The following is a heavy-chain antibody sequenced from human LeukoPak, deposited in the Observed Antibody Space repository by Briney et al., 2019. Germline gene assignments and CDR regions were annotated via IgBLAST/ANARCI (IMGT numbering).Heavy chain of an antibody. CDR3: AKHYGDDVSPGWFDP. Sequence: GGSLRLSCAASGFTFSSYWMSWVRQAPGKGLEWVANIKQDGSEKYYVDSVKGRFTISRDNAKNSLYLQMNSLRAEDTAVYYCAKHYGDDVSPGWFDPWGQGTLVTVSS. V-gene: IGHV3-7*03. J-gene: IGHJ5*02. CDR1: GFTFSSYW. CDR2: IKQDGSEK. D-gene: IGHD4-17*01.